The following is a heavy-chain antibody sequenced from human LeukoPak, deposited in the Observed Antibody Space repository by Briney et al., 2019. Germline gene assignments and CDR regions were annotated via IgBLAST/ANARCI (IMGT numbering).Heavy chain of an antibody. CDR2: ISWNSGSI. D-gene: IGHD1-26*01. J-gene: IGHJ4*02. Sequence: GRSRRLSCAASGFTFDDYAMHWVRQAPGKGLEWVSGISWNSGSIGYADSVKGRFTISRDNAKNSMYLQMNSLRAEDMALYYCAKVVMSIVGATGHFDYWGQGTLVTVSS. CDR3: AKVVMSIVGATGHFDY. CDR1: GFTFDDYA. V-gene: IGHV3-9*03.